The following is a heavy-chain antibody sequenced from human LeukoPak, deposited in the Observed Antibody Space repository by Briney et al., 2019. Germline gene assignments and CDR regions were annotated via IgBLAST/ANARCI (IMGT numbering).Heavy chain of an antibody. D-gene: IGHD3-22*01. J-gene: IGHJ4*02. CDR3: ARDLLPPHSDTSDSYSRDY. CDR1: GYIFTDFY. CDR2: INPNSGGT. V-gene: IGHV1-2*02. Sequence: GASVKVSCKASGYIFTDFYMHWARQAPGQGLEWMGWINPNSGGTKYAQKFQGSVTMTRDTSISTAYMELSRLRSDDTAVYYCARDLLPPHSDTSDSYSRDYWGQGSLVTVSS.